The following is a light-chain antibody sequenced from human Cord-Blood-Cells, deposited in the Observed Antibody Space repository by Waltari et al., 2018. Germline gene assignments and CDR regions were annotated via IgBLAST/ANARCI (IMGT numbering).Light chain of an antibody. CDR3: QQYNNWPLT. Sequence: EIVMTKSPATLSVSPGERATLSCRASQSVSSNLAWYQQKPGQAPRFLIYGASTRATGIPARFSGSGSGTEFTLTISSLQSEDFAVYYCQQYNNWPLTFGGGTKVEIK. V-gene: IGKV3-15*01. CDR1: QSVSSN. J-gene: IGKJ4*01. CDR2: GAS.